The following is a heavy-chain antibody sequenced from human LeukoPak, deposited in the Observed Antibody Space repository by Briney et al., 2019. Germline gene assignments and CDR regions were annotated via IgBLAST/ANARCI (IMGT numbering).Heavy chain of an antibody. Sequence: ASVKVSCKASGYTFTGYYMHWVRQAPGQGLEWMGWINPNSGGTNCAQKFQGRVTMTRDTSISTAYMELSRLRSDDTAVYYCAVLTGGTYYYYYMDVWGKGTTVTVSS. V-gene: IGHV1-2*02. CDR1: GYTFTGYY. CDR2: INPNSGGT. D-gene: IGHD7-27*01. J-gene: IGHJ6*03. CDR3: AVLTGGTYYYYYMDV.